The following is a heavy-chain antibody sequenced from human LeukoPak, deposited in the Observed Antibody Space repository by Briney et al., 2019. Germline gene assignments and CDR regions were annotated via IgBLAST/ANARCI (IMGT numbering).Heavy chain of an antibody. D-gene: IGHD1-1*01. V-gene: IGHV4-34*01. J-gene: IGHJ4*02. CDR1: GGSFSGYY. CDR3: ARLRSPGTG. CDR2: INHSGST. Sequence: SETLSLTCAVYGGSFSGYYWSWLRQPPGKGLEWIGEINHSGSTNYNPSLKSRVTISLDTSRNQLSLKLNSVTAADTAVYYCARLRSPGTGWGQGTLVTVSS.